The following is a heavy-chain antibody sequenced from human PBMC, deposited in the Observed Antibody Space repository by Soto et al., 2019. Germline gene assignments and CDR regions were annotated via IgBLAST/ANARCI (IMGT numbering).Heavy chain of an antibody. CDR2: INSDGSST. CDR3: GRNRGSDY. J-gene: IGHJ4*02. Sequence: GGSLRLSCAASGFTFSSYWMHWVRQAPGKGLVWVSHINSDGSSTSYADSVKGRFTISRDNAKNTLYLQMNSLRADDSAVYYFGRNRGSDYWGRGALVTVSS. D-gene: IGHD4-4*01. V-gene: IGHV3-74*01. CDR1: GFTFSSYW.